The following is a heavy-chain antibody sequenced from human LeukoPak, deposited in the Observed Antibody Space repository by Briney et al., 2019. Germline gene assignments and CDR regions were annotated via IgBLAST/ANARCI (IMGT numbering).Heavy chain of an antibody. CDR1: GGSFSGYY. CDR2: INHSGST. D-gene: IGHD6-19*01. J-gene: IGHJ4*02. V-gene: IGHV4-34*01. Sequence: SETLSLTCAVYGGSFSGYYWSWIRQPPGKGLEWIGEINHSGSTNYNPSLKSRVTISVDTSKNQFSLKLSSVTAADTAVYYCARTYSSGWYISPDYWGQGTLVTVSS. CDR3: ARTYSSGWYISPDY.